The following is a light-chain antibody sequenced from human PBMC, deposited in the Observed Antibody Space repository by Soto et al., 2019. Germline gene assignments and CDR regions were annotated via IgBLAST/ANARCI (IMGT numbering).Light chain of an antibody. CDR2: DVS. J-gene: IGKJ1*01. CDR3: QEYGSSPET. V-gene: IGKV3-20*01. Sequence: EIVLTQSPGTLSLSPGERATLSCRASQSVSSAYLAWYQQNPVQAPTRLIYDVSSRATGIPDRFSGSGAGTGVTLTVSRLEPEDFAVYYCQEYGSSPETFGQGTQVDIK. CDR1: QSVSSAY.